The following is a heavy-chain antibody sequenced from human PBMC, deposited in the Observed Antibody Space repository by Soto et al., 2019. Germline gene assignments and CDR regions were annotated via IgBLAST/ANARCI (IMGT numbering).Heavy chain of an antibody. CDR1: GYTFASYD. V-gene: IGHV1-8*01. D-gene: IGHD1-1*01. J-gene: IGHJ4*02. CDR2: MNPNTGNS. Sequence: ASVKVSCKASGYTFASYDIYWVRQATGQGLEWMGWMNPNTGNSGYAQKFQGRVTMTSDTSISTAHMELSSLRSEDTAVYYCARRAETNGWNGFGADKYYFDFWGQGTLVTVSS. CDR3: ARRAETNGWNGFGADKYYFDF.